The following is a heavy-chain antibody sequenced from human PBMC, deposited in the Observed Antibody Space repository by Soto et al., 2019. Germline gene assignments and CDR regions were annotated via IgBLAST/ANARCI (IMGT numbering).Heavy chain of an antibody. D-gene: IGHD6-6*01. CDR3: ARGYGSSSVWDY. J-gene: IGHJ4*02. CDR2: IWSDGSKK. CDR1: GFAYNSYA. Sequence: EGSLRLSCAASGFAYNSYAMFWVRQAPGKGLEWVAVIWSDGSKKYYADSVKGRFTISRDNSMNTLYLQMNSLRAEDTAVYYCARGYGSSSVWDYWGQGTLVTVSS. V-gene: IGHV3-33*07.